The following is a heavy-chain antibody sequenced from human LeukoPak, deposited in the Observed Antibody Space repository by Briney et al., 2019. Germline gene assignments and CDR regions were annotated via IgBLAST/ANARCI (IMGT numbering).Heavy chain of an antibody. D-gene: IGHD3-10*01. V-gene: IGHV3-64*01. CDR3: ARSYASGIHYMDV. CDR2: ISLTGDST. Sequence: GGSLRLSCVASGFTLSNHAMHWVRQGPGKGLEYVSAISLTGDSTYYANSVKGRFTISRDDSKNTLYLQMGGLRTEDMAVYYCARSYASGIHYMDVWGKGSTVTVSS. CDR1: GFTLSNHA. J-gene: IGHJ6*03.